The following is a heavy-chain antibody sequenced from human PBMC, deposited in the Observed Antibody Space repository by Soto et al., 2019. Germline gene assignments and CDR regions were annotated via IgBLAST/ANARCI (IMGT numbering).Heavy chain of an antibody. CDR3: ARTARSIVGVVIFPGYYYGMDV. J-gene: IGHJ6*02. CDR2: ISAYNGNT. V-gene: IGHV1-18*01. Sequence: QVQLVQSGAEVKTPGASVKVSCKASGYTFTSYGISWVRQAPGQGLEWMGWISAYNGNTNYAQKLQGRVTMTTATTTSTADMELRSLRSDDTAVYYCARTARSIVGVVIFPGYYYGMDVWGQGTTVTVSS. CDR1: GYTFTSYG. D-gene: IGHD3-3*01.